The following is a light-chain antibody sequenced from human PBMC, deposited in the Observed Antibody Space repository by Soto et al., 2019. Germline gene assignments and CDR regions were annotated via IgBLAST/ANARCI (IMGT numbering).Light chain of an antibody. Sequence: DSQITQSPSTLSAPVGDRDTITCRASQSISSWLAWYQQKPGKAPKLLIYKASSLESGVPSRFSGSGSGTEFTLTISSLQPDDFATYYCQQYNSYLWTFGQGTKVDIK. CDR1: QSISSW. CDR3: QQYNSYLWT. CDR2: KAS. V-gene: IGKV1-5*03. J-gene: IGKJ1*01.